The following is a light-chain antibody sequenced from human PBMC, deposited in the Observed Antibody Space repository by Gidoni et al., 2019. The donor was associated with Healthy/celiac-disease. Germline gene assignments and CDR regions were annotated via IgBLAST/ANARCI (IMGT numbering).Light chain of an antibody. CDR3: QQLNSDPR. CDR2: AAS. CDR1: QGISRY. V-gene: IGKV1-9*01. J-gene: IGKJ5*01. Sequence: IQLIQSPSSLSASVGDRVTITCRASQGISRYLAWYQQKPGKDPKLLIYAASTLQSGVPTRFSGRGAGTDFTLTISSLQTEELATYYGQQLNSDPRFGQGTRLKIK.